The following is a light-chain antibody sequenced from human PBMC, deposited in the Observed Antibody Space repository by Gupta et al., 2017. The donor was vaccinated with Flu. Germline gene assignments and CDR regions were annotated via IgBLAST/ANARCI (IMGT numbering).Light chain of an antibody. CDR2: KAS. J-gene: IGKJ1*01. Sequence: TQMTQSPSPLSASVGDRVTITCRASQSISSWLAWYQQKPGKAPKLLIYKASSLESGVPSRFSGSGSGTEFTLTISSLQPDDFATYYCQQYNSYSWTFGQGTKVEIK. CDR1: QSISSW. V-gene: IGKV1-5*03. CDR3: QQYNSYSWT.